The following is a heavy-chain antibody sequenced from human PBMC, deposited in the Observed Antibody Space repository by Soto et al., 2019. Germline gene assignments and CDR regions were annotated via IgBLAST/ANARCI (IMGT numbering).Heavy chain of an antibody. CDR1: GFTFSSYG. CDR3: ARDGAHQFDY. J-gene: IGHJ4*02. D-gene: IGHD3-10*01. Sequence: QVQLVESGGGVVQPGRSLRLSCAASGFTFSSYGMHWVRQAPGKGLEWVAVIWYDGSNKYYADSVKGRFTISRDNSKNTLYLQMNSLRAEDTAVYFCARDGAHQFDYWGQGTLVTVSS. V-gene: IGHV3-33*01. CDR2: IWYDGSNK.